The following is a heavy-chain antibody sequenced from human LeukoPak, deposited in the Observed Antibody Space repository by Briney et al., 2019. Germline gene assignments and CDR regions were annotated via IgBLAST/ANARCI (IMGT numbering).Heavy chain of an antibody. Sequence: ASVKVSCKASGYTFTGYYMHWVRQAPGQGLEWMGIINPSGGSTSYAQKFQGRVTMTRDTSTSTVYMELGSLRSEDTAVYYCASVAGGYGDYTLLYWGQGTLVTVSS. CDR1: GYTFTGYY. CDR2: INPSGGST. J-gene: IGHJ4*02. CDR3: ASVAGGYGDYTLLY. D-gene: IGHD4-17*01. V-gene: IGHV1-46*01.